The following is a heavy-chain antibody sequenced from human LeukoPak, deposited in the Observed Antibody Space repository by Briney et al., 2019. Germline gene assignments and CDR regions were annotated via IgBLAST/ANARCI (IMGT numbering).Heavy chain of an antibody. CDR1: RFTFSSYG. J-gene: IGHJ3*02. CDR2: ISWNSGSI. Sequence: GGSLRLSCAASRFTFSSYGMHWVRQAPGKGLEWVSGISWNSGSIGYADSVKGRFTISRDNAKNSLYLQMNSLRAEDTALYYCAKDKGVRIVLEAFDIWGQGTMVTVSS. D-gene: IGHD3-22*01. CDR3: AKDKGVRIVLEAFDI. V-gene: IGHV3-9*01.